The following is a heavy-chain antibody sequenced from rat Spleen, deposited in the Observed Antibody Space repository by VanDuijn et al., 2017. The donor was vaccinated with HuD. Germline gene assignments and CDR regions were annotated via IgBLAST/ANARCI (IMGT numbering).Heavy chain of an antibody. J-gene: IGHJ1*01. CDR1: GFTLSDHY. V-gene: IGHV5-29*01. CDR3: ARAGYLRDWYFDF. CDR2: ISYDGSRT. D-gene: IGHD2-2*01. Sequence: EVQLVESNGGLVQPGRSLKLSCAASGFTLSDHYMAWVRQTPTKGLEWVATISYDGSRTYYRDSVKGRFTVSRDNTKNTLYLRMDNLRSEDTATYYCARAGYLRDWYFDFWGPGTMVTVSS.